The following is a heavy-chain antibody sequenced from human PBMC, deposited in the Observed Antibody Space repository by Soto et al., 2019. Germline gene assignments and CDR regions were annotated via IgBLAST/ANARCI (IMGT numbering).Heavy chain of an antibody. CDR1: GVSIRSSDYY. CDR3: GRESRAAAYYFDY. V-gene: IGHV4-30-4*01. Sequence: TLSLSCAVFGVSIRSSDYYGSCIRQPPGKGLEWIGYVYYSGITYYNPSLKSRVTISVDTSKNQFSLKLSSVTAADKAVYYWGRESRAAAYYFDYWGQGTLVTVYS. J-gene: IGHJ4*02. D-gene: IGHD6-13*01. CDR2: VYYSGIT.